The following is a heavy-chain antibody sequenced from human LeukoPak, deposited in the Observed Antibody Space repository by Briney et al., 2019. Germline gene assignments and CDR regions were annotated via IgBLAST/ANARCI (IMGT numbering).Heavy chain of an antibody. CDR1: GCTFTGYY. D-gene: IGHD3-22*01. V-gene: IGHV1-2*02. J-gene: IGHJ4*02. CDR3: ARGTAYYYDSSGYLDY. Sequence: ASVKVSCKASGCTFTGYYMHWVRQAPGQGLEWMGWINPNSGGTNYAQKFQGRVTMTRDTSISTAYMELSRLRSDDTAVYYCARGTAYYYDSSGYLDYWGQGTLVTVSS. CDR2: INPNSGGT.